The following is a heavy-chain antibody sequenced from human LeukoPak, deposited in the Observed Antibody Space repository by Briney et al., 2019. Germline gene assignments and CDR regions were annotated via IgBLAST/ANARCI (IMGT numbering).Heavy chain of an antibody. Sequence: PSETLSLTCAVYGGSFSGYYWSWIRQPPGKGLEWIGEINNSGSTNYNPSLKSRVNSRVTKSFDTSKDQFSLKLCSVTAADTAVYYCARGCSDCGDYVGAFDIWGQGTMVTVSS. CDR2: INNSGST. CDR1: GGSFSGYY. J-gene: IGHJ3*02. D-gene: IGHD4-17*01. V-gene: IGHV4-34*01. CDR3: ARGCSDCGDYVGAFDI.